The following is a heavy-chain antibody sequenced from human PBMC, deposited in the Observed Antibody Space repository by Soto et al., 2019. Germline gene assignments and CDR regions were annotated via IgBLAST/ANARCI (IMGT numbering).Heavy chain of an antibody. CDR2: IYYSGSA. CDR3: AIYYYVSGTYSYFDS. V-gene: IGHV4-31*03. Sequence: PSETLSLTCTVSGGSINSDGYYWSWIRQHPGKGLEWIGYIYYSGSAYYNPPLKSRVTMSVDTSKNQFSLKLSSVTAADTAVYYCAIYYYVSGTYSYFDSWGQGTLVTVS. CDR1: GGSINSDGYY. J-gene: IGHJ4*02. D-gene: IGHD3-10*01.